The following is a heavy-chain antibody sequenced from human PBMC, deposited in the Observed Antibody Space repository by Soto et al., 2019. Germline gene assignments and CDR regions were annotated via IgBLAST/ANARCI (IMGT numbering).Heavy chain of an antibody. Sequence: QVQLVQSGAEVKKPGSSVKVSCKASGGTFSSYAISWVRQAPGKGREWMGGIIPIFGTANYARKFQGRVTITADESTRTAYMALSSLRSEDTAVYYCARVNGSSWYGYYYYGMDVCGQVTTVTVSS. CDR2: IIPIFGTA. J-gene: IGHJ6*02. CDR3: ARVNGSSWYGYYYYGMDV. D-gene: IGHD6-13*01. CDR1: GGTFSSYA. V-gene: IGHV1-69*01.